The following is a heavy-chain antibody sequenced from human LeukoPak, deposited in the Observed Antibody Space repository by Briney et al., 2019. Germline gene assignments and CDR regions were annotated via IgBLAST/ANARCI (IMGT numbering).Heavy chain of an antibody. Sequence: SGTLSLTCAVSGGSISSSNWWSWVRQPPGKGLEWIGHISHSGSTYYNPSLKSRVTISADRSKNQFSLKLNSVTAADTAVYYCARGLMYYDSSGYYYSIGSSNWFDPWGQGTLVTVSS. J-gene: IGHJ5*02. D-gene: IGHD3-22*01. CDR2: ISHSGST. CDR1: GGSISSSNW. CDR3: ARGLMYYDSSGYYYSIGSSNWFDP. V-gene: IGHV4-4*02.